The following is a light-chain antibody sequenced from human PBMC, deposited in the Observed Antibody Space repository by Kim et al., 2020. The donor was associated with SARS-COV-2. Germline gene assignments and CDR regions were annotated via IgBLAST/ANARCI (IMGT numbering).Light chain of an antibody. V-gene: IGLV2-14*03. CDR3: SSYTSNSTWV. Sequence: QSALTQPASVSGSPGQSITISCTGTSSDVGDFNYVSWYQQHPGTAPKLMIYDVSNRPSVVSDRFSGSKFGTTASLIISDLQAEDEADYYGSSYTSNSTWVFGGGTKLTVL. J-gene: IGLJ3*02. CDR1: SSDVGDFNY. CDR2: DVS.